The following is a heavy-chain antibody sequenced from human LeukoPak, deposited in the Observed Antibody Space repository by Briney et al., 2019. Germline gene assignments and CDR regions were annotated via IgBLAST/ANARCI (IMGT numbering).Heavy chain of an antibody. CDR3: ASRGSSSWYSFDY. CDR1: GFTFSSYW. Sequence: PGGSLRLSCAASGFTFSSYWMNWVRQAPGKRLEWVANIKQDGSEKYYVDSVKGRFTISRDNANNSLYLQMNSLRAEDTAVYYCASRGSSSWYSFDYWGQGTLVTVSS. J-gene: IGHJ4*02. CDR2: IKQDGSEK. D-gene: IGHD6-13*01. V-gene: IGHV3-7*01.